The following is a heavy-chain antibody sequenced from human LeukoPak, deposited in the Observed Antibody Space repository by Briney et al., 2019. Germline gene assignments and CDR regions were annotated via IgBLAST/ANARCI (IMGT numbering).Heavy chain of an antibody. CDR1: GYTFNIYD. CDR3: VRGRATVTTHWIDP. CDR2: MNPNSGNT. J-gene: IGHJ5*02. Sequence: ASVTVSSTASGYTFNIYDINWVRQAPGQGREWMGWMNPNSGNTGYAQKFQGRVSITRNTSISKAYMELSSLTSEDTAVYYCVRGRATVTTHWIDPWGQGTLVTVSS. V-gene: IGHV1-8*01. D-gene: IGHD4-11*01.